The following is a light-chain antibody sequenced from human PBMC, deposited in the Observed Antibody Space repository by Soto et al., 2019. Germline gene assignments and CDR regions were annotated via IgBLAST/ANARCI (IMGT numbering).Light chain of an antibody. V-gene: IGLV2-14*03. Sequence: QSVLTQPASVSGSPGQSITISCTGTSSDIGGYNHVSWYQQHPGKAPKVMIYDVSNRPSGISNRFSGSKSGNTASLTISGLQADDEADYYCCSFTVSATYVFGTGTKLTVL. CDR3: CSFTVSATYV. CDR1: SSDIGGYNH. CDR2: DVS. J-gene: IGLJ1*01.